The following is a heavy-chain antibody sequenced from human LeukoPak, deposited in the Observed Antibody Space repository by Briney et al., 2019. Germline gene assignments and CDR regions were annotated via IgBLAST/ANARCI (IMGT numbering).Heavy chain of an antibody. V-gene: IGHV3-23*01. Sequence: GGSLRLSCSGSGFTFSTYAMSWVRQTPGQGLEWVSGISAGGRTTFHTDSVKGRFTISRDNSKNTLYLQMNSLRVEDTAIYYCAKPKCSDTTCYRFFDYWGQGLVVTVSS. CDR2: ISAGGRTT. CDR1: GFTFSTYA. CDR3: AKPKCSDTTCYRFFDY. D-gene: IGHD2-15*01. J-gene: IGHJ4*02.